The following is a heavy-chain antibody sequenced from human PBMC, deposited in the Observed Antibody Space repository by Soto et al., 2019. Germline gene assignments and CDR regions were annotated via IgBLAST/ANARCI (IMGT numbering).Heavy chain of an antibody. V-gene: IGHV4-4*07. CDR2: MQHTGNT. CDR1: GASIRSYH. J-gene: IGHJ5*02. CDR3: AKDVSSRRWFDP. D-gene: IGHD3-16*01. Sequence: SETLSLTCAVSGASIRSYHWSWIRQPAGKGLEWVGRMQHTGNTNYNPSLKSRVTMSVDTSKNQISLKMTSVTAADTAVYFCAKDVSSRRWFDPWGQGILVTVSS.